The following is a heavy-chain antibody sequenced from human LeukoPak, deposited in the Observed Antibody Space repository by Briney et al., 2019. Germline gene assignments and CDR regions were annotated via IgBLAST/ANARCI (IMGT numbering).Heavy chain of an antibody. CDR1: GGSISSSSYY. D-gene: IGHD4-11*01. CDR2: IYYSGST. Sequence: SETLSLTCTVSGGSISSSSYYWGWIRQPPGKGLEWIGSIYYSGSTYYNPSLKSRVTISVDTSKNQFSLKLSSVTAADTAVYYCARRRNTVTNNWLDPWGQGTLVTVSS. V-gene: IGHV4-39*01. J-gene: IGHJ5*02. CDR3: ARRRNTVTNNWLDP.